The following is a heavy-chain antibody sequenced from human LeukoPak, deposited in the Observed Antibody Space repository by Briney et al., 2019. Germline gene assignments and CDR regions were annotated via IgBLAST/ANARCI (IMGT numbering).Heavy chain of an antibody. CDR3: ARGTYDFWSGYHRDAFDI. Sequence: ASVKVSCKASGYTFTSYGISWVRQAPGQGLEWMGWISAYNGNTNYAQKLQGRVTMTTDTSTNTAYMELRSLRSDDTAVYYCARGTYDFWSGYHRDAFDIWGQGTMVTVSS. CDR2: ISAYNGNT. D-gene: IGHD3-3*01. J-gene: IGHJ3*02. CDR1: GYTFTSYG. V-gene: IGHV1-18*01.